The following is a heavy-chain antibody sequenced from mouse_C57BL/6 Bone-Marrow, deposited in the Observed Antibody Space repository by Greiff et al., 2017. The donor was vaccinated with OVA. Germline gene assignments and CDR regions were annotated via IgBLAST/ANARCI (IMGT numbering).Heavy chain of an antibody. V-gene: IGHV1-50*01. CDR1: GYTFTSYW. D-gene: IGHD1-1*01. CDR2: IDPSDSYT. J-gene: IGHJ4*01. CDR3: APITTVVRAMDY. Sequence: VQLQQPGAELVKPGASVKLSCKASGYTFTSYWMQWVKQRPGQGLEWIGEIDPSDSYTNYNQKFKGKATLTVDTSSSTAYMQLSSLTSEDSAVYYCAPITTVVRAMDYWGQGTSVTVSS.